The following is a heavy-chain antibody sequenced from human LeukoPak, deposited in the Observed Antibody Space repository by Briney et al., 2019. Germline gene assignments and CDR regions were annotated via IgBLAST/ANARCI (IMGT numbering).Heavy chain of an antibody. Sequence: ASVKVSCKATGYTFSSYGISWVRQAPGQGLEWMGWISAYNGNTNYAQKFQGRVTMTTDTSTSTAYTELRSLRSDDTAVYYCARLDTAMVYWYFDLWGRGTLVTVSS. J-gene: IGHJ2*01. CDR3: ARLDTAMVYWYFDL. V-gene: IGHV1-18*01. CDR2: ISAYNGNT. D-gene: IGHD5-18*01. CDR1: GYTFSSYG.